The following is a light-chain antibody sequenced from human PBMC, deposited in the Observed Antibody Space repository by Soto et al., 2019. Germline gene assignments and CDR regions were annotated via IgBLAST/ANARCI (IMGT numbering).Light chain of an antibody. CDR1: QSVSSRC. CDR3: QQCGSSPPT. CDR2: DAS. V-gene: IGKV3-20*01. Sequence: EIVLTQSPGTLSLSPGERATLSCRASQSVSSRCLAWYQRKPGQAPRLLIYDASSRPTGIPDRFSGSGSGTDFALTISRLEPEDFAVYYCQQCGSSPPTCGGGTKVEIK. J-gene: IGKJ4*01.